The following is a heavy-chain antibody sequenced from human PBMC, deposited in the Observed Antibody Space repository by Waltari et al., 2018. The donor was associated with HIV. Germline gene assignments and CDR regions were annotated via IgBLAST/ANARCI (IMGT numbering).Heavy chain of an antibody. D-gene: IGHD2-2*01. J-gene: IGHJ5*02. Sequence: QLELQESGPGLVKPSETLSLSCTVSGGSIRSEIYNGGWVLQPPGRGLQWIGSISYVGTTYSNPSLKSRVTMSVDTSENQFSLRLNFVTAADTAVYYCATLHYAGLHRFDTWGQGTLVTVSS. CDR2: ISYVGTT. V-gene: IGHV4-39*01. CDR3: ATLHYAGLHRFDT. CDR1: GGSIRSEIYN.